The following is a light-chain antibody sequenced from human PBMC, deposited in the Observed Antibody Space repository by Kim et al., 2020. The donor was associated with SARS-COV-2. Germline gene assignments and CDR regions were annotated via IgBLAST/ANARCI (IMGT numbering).Light chain of an antibody. CDR1: SLRRDY. CDR2: GKN. J-gene: IGLJ3*02. Sequence: ASGHTVRTTCQGDSLRRDYASWYQQKPGQAPVLVIYGKNNRPSGIPDRFSVSSSGNTASLTITGAQAKAEADYDCNSLISSGNLRVFGGGTQLTVL. V-gene: IGLV3-19*01. CDR3: NSLISSGNLRV.